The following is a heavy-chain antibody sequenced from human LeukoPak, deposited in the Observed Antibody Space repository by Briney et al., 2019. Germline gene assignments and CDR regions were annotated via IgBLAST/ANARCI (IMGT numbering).Heavy chain of an antibody. CDR2: IDPNTGGT. D-gene: IGHD1-26*01. J-gene: IGHJ4*02. CDR1: GYTFTNYY. Sequence: ASVKVSCKTSGYTFTNYYIHWVRQAPGQGLEWMGRIDPNTGGTKSAKNFQGRVTMTRDTSISTAYMALSGLRSDDTAVYYCASLYDIVGTTVDYWGQGTLVTVSS. V-gene: IGHV1-2*06. CDR3: ASLYDIVGTTVDY.